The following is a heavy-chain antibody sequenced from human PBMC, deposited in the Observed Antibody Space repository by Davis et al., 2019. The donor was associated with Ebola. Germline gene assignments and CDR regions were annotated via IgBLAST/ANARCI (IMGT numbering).Heavy chain of an antibody. D-gene: IGHD3-22*01. V-gene: IGHV4-39*07. Sequence: GSLRLSCTVSGGSISSSSYYWGWIRQPPGKGLEWIGSIYYSGSTYYNPSLKSRVTISVDTSKNQFSLKLSSVTAADTAVYYCARGRNYYESHFDYWGQGTLVTVSS. CDR2: IYYSGST. CDR1: GGSISSSSYY. CDR3: ARGRNYYESHFDY. J-gene: IGHJ4*02.